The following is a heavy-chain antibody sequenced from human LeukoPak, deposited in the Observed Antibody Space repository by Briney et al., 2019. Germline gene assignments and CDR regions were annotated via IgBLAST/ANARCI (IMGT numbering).Heavy chain of an antibody. D-gene: IGHD3-9*01. CDR1: GFTFSSYA. J-gene: IGHJ3*02. Sequence: PGGSLRLSCAASGFTFSSYAMSWVRQAPGKGLEWVSAISGSGGSTYYADSVKGRFTISRDNSKNTLYLQMNSLRAEDTAVYYCAKSFPIQYYDILTGPPAFDIWGQGTMVTVSS. CDR3: AKSFPIQYYDILTGPPAFDI. CDR2: ISGSGGST. V-gene: IGHV3-23*01.